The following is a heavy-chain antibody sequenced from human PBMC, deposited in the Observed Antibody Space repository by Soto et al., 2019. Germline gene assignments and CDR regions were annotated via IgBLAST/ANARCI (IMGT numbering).Heavy chain of an antibody. J-gene: IGHJ4*02. V-gene: IGHV3-48*04. CDR2: ISSSDTTI. D-gene: IGHD6-13*01. Sequence: EVQLVESGGGLVQPGGSLRLSCAASGFTFSSYSMNWVRQAPGKGLEWVSYISSSDTTIYYADSVKGRFTISRDNAKNSLYLQMNSLRAEDTAVYYCARELAAAGSFDYWGQGTLVTVSS. CDR3: ARELAAAGSFDY. CDR1: GFTFSSYS.